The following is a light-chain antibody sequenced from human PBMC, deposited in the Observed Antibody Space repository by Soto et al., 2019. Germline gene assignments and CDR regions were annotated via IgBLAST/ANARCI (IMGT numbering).Light chain of an antibody. J-gene: IGKJ1*01. CDR3: QQYNDWPLT. CDR1: QGIGTN. Sequence: EIVMTQSPGTLSVSPGERATLSCRASQGIGTNLAWYQQRPGQAPRLLIYAASSRATDIPARFTGRGSGTEFTLTISSLQSEDFALYYCQQYNDWPLTFGQGTKVEI. V-gene: IGKV3-15*01. CDR2: AAS.